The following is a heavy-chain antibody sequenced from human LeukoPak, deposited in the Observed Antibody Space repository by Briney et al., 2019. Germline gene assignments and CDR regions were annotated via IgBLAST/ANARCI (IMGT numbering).Heavy chain of an antibody. Sequence: GGSLRLSCAASGFTVSSNYMTWVRQAPGKGLEWVSVIYSGGSTYYADSVKGRFTISRDNSKNTLYLQMDSLRAEDTAVYYCAKAPRDCRSTSCYGYYFEHWGQGSLVTVSS. J-gene: IGHJ4*02. CDR3: AKAPRDCRSTSCYGYYFEH. CDR1: GFTVSSNY. CDR2: IYSGGST. D-gene: IGHD2-2*01. V-gene: IGHV3-53*01.